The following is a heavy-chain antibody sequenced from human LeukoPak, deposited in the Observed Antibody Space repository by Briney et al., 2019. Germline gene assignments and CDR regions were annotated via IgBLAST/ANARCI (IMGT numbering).Heavy chain of an antibody. CDR2: ISGSGGST. CDR3: AKLLSGYCSRTSCLNWFDP. V-gene: IGHV3-23*01. CDR1: GFTFSSYV. Sequence: GGSLRLSCAASGFTFSSYVMSWVRQAPGKGLEWVSAISGSGGSTWYADSVKGRFTVSRDNSKNTLYLQMNSLRAEDTAVYYCAKLLSGYCSRTSCLNWFDPWGQGTLVTVSS. D-gene: IGHD2-2*01. J-gene: IGHJ5*02.